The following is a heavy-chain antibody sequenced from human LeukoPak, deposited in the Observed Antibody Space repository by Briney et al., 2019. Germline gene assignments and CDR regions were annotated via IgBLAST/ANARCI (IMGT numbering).Heavy chain of an antibody. CDR3: AKAGVTATSSYYYMDV. CDR1: GFTFSSYA. Sequence: GGSLRLSCAASGFTFSSYAMSWVRQAPGKGLEWVSAISGSGGSTYYADSVKGRFTISRDNSKNTLYLQMNSLRAEDTAVFYCAKAGVTATSSYYYMDVWGKGTTITVSS. J-gene: IGHJ6*03. V-gene: IGHV3-23*01. D-gene: IGHD2-21*02. CDR2: ISGSGGST.